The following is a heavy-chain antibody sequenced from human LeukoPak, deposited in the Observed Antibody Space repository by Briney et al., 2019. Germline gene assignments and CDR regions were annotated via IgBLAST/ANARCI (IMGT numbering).Heavy chain of an antibody. CDR3: AGHWLLRGAFGY. CDR1: GFTFSSYA. CDR2: ISGSGGTT. J-gene: IGHJ4*02. D-gene: IGHD6-19*01. Sequence: PGGSLRLSCAASGFTFSSYAMSWVRQAPGKGLEWVSTISGSGGTTYYADSVKGRFTISRDNSKNTLYLHMNSLRADDTAVYYCAGHWLLRGAFGYWGQGTPVTVSS. V-gene: IGHV3-23*01.